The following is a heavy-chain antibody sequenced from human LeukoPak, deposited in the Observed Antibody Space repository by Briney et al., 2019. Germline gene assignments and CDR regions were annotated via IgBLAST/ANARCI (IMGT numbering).Heavy chain of an antibody. V-gene: IGHV4-4*07. CDR3: TREPAGWGFFDC. D-gene: IGHD1-26*01. CDR2: IYASGST. Sequence: SETLSLTCTVSCRSFTGYYGNWIRQPAGKELEWIGRIYASGSTNFNPSLKSRVTMSVDSSKNQFSLRLSSVTAADTAVYYWTREPAGWGFFDCWGQGTLVTVSS. J-gene: IGHJ4*02. CDR1: CRSFTGYY.